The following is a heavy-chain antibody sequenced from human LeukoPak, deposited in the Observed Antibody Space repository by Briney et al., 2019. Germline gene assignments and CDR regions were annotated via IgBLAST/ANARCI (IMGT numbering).Heavy chain of an antibody. CDR3: AADYGSGSFSH. J-gene: IGHJ4*02. D-gene: IGHD3-10*01. CDR2: INWNGGST. CDR1: GFTFDDYG. Sequence: GGSLRLSCAASGFTFDDYGMSWVRQAPGKGLEWVSGINWNGGSTGYADSVKGRFTISRDNAKNSLYLQMNSLRAEDTALYHCAADYGSGSFSHWGQGTLVTVSS. V-gene: IGHV3-20*01.